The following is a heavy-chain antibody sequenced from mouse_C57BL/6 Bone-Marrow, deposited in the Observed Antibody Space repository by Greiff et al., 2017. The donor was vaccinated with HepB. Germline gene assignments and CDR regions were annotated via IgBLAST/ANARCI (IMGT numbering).Heavy chain of an antibody. V-gene: IGHV1-39*01. D-gene: IGHD1-1*01. CDR2: INPNYGTT. Sequence: EVQLQQSGPELVKPGASVKISCKASGYSFTDYNMNWVKQSNGKSLEWIGVINPNYGTTSDNQKFKGKATLTVDQSSSTAYMQLNSLTSEDSAVYYCASGDYYGSRPRNFDYWGQGTTLTVSS. J-gene: IGHJ2*01. CDR3: ASGDYYGSRPRNFDY. CDR1: GYSFTDYN.